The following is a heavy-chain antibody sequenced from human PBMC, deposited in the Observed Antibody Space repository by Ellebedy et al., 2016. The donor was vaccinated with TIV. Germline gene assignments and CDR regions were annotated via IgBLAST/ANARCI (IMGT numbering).Heavy chain of an antibody. V-gene: IGHV3-66*01. J-gene: IGHJ6*02. Sequence: PGGSLRLSCAASGFTVSSNYMSWVRQAPGKGLEWVSVIYSGGSTYYADSVKGRFTISRDNSKNTLYLQMNSLRAEDTAVYYCARGPRFSWDYYYGMDVWGQGTTVTVSS. CDR1: GFTVSSNY. CDR3: ARGPRFSWDYYYGMDV. D-gene: IGHD1-26*01. CDR2: IYSGGST.